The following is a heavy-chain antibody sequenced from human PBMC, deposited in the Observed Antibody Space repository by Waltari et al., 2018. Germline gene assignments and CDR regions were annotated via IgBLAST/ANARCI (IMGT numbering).Heavy chain of an antibody. J-gene: IGHJ4*02. CDR2: IHDTGDT. Sequence: QVQLQESGPGLVKPSETLSLTCGVSVYSITSASWWAWFRQPPGKGLEWIASIHDTGDTQYSPSLKSRVTISADKSKNEVSLRLTSVTAADTAVYYCAGHEWGLPGFWGQGTLVTVSS. CDR1: VYSITSASW. V-gene: IGHV4-38-2*01. CDR3: AGHEWGLPGF. D-gene: IGHD1-26*01.